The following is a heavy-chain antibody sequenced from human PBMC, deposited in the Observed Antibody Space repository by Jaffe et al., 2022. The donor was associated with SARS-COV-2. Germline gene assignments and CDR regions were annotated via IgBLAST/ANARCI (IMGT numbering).Heavy chain of an antibody. V-gene: IGHV3-23*01. CDR2: ISASGGST. CDR1: GFIFSNFG. D-gene: IGHD2-15*01. Sequence: EVHLLESGGGLVQPGGSLRLSCTASGFIFSNFGMSWVRQAPETGLEWVSGISASGGSTYYADSVQGRFNMSRDNSKNTLYLQMNNLRAEDAATYYCVSGGSYFWGQGTLVTVSS. J-gene: IGHJ4*02. CDR3: VSGGSYF.